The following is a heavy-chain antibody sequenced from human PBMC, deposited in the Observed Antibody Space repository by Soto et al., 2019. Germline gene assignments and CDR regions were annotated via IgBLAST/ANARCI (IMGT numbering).Heavy chain of an antibody. Sequence: QVQLQESGPGLVKPSQTLSLTCTVSGGSISTDDHYWSWIRQPPGKGLEWMGYIYYTGTNNYNPSLTSRLFTSLDTSKNQFSLPLTSVTAADTAVYYCASLRSRWNIDYWGQGTLVTVSS. J-gene: IGHJ4*02. CDR2: IYYTGTN. CDR3: ASLRSRWNIDY. V-gene: IGHV4-30-4*01. CDR1: GGSISTDDHY. D-gene: IGHD6-13*01.